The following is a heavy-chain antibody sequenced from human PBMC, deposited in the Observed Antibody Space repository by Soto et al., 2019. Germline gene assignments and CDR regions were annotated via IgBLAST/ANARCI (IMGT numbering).Heavy chain of an antibody. Sequence: GSSVKVSCKASGGTFSSYAISWVRQAPGQGLEWMGWINAGNGNTKYSQKFQGRVTITRDTSASTAYMELSSLRSEDTAVYYCARDEYNWNFDYWGQGNLVTVAS. CDR3: ARDEYNWNFDY. CDR1: GGTFSSYA. D-gene: IGHD1-20*01. V-gene: IGHV1-3*01. J-gene: IGHJ4*02. CDR2: INAGNGNT.